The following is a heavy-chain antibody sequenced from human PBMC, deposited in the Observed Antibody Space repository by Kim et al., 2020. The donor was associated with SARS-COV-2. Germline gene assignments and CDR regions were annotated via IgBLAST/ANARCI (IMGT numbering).Heavy chain of an antibody. CDR3: AKDRRLTASVDY. D-gene: IGHD2-21*02. CDR2: ISGSGGGT. Sequence: GGSLRLSCAASGFTFSSYAMSWVRQAPGKGLEWVSDISGSGGGTYYVDSVKGRFTISRDNSKNTLYLQMNSLRAEDTAVYYCAKDRRLTASVDYWGQGTLVTVSS. V-gene: IGHV3-23*01. J-gene: IGHJ4*02. CDR1: GFTFSSYA.